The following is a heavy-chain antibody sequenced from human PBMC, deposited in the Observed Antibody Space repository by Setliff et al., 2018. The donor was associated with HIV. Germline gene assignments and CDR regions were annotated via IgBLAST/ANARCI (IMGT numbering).Heavy chain of an antibody. J-gene: IGHJ4*02. CDR3: ATDPGRRITFGGVIVNPDY. CDR1: GYIFSSYG. V-gene: IGHV1-18*01. CDR2: ISADNGNT. D-gene: IGHD3-16*02. Sequence: ASVKVSCKSSGYIFSSYGISWVRQAPGQGLEWMGWISADNGNTNYAQKFQGRVTMTADTSTDTAYMALSSLTSEDTAVYYCATDPGRRITFGGVIVNPDYWGQGTLVTVSS.